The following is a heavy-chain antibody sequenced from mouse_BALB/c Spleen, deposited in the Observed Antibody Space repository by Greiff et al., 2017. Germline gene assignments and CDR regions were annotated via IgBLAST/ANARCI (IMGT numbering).Heavy chain of an antibody. Sequence: VQLKESGAELVKPGASVKLSCTASGFNIKDTYMHWVKQRPEQGLEWIGRIDPANGNTKYDPKFQGKATITADTSSNTAYLQLSSLTSEDTAVYYCASSGPWFAYWGQGTLVTVSA. V-gene: IGHV14-3*02. CDR3: ASSGPWFAY. CDR2: IDPANGNT. D-gene: IGHD1-3*01. J-gene: IGHJ3*01. CDR1: GFNIKDTY.